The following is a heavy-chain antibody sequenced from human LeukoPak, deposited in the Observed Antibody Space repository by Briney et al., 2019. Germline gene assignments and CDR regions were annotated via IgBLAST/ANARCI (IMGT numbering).Heavy chain of an antibody. D-gene: IGHD6-25*01. CDR3: ARRSAAKDAFDI. J-gene: IGHJ3*02. V-gene: IGHV3-74*01. CDR1: GFTFSSYW. Sequence: GGSLRLSCAASGFTFSSYWMHWVRQAPGKGLVWVSRINSDGGSTSYTDSVKGRFTISRDNAKNTLYLQMNSLRAEDTAVYYCARRSAAKDAFDIWGRGTKVTVSS. CDR2: INSDGGST.